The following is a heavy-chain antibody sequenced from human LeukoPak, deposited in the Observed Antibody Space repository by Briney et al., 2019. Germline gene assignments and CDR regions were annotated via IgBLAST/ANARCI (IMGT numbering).Heavy chain of an antibody. D-gene: IGHD1-1*01. CDR2: IYYSGTT. CDR1: GDSINSGRNY. V-gene: IGHV4-39*01. CDR3: ARHLSGTTVAHYFDF. Sequence: PSETLSLTCTVSGDSINSGRNYWAWIRQPPGKGLEWLASIYYSGTTSYNPSLKSRVSISVDTSKNQVSLKLYSVTATDTAVYYCARHLSGTTVAHYFDFWGQGTLVPVSS. J-gene: IGHJ4*02.